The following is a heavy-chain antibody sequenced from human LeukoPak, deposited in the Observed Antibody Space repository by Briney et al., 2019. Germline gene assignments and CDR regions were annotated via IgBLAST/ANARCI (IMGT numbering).Heavy chain of an antibody. J-gene: IGHJ4*02. V-gene: IGHV3-30*18. D-gene: IGHD2-8*01. CDR1: GFTFSSYG. CDR3: AKDREFVLMVYTFDY. Sequence: GGSLRLSCAASGFTFSSYGMHWVRQAPGKGLEWVAVISYDGSNKYYADSVKGRFTISRDNSKNTLYLQMNSLRAEDTAVYYCAKDREFVLMVYTFDYWGQGTLVTVSS. CDR2: ISYDGSNK.